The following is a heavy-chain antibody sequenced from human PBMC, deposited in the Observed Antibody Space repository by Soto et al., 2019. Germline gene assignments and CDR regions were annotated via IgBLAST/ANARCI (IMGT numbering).Heavy chain of an antibody. J-gene: IGHJ4*02. D-gene: IGHD6-19*01. CDR1: GFTFSSYA. V-gene: IGHV3-23*01. CDR3: AKVRGLGYSSGWYTDY. CDR2: ISGSGGNT. Sequence: GGSLRLSCAASGFTFSSYAMSWVRQAPGKGLEWVSAISGSGGNTYYADSVKGRFTISRDNSKNTLYLQMNSLRAEDTAVYYCAKVRGLGYSSGWYTDYWGQGTLVTVSS.